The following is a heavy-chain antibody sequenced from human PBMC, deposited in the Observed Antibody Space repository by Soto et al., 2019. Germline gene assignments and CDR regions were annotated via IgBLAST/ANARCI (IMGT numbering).Heavy chain of an antibody. V-gene: IGHV1-8*01. CDR1: GYPFTTYD. CDR3: ARERKFDFWRKGLDV. CDR2: MDPNSGST. Sequence: ASVKVACKASGYPFTTYDINWVRQAPGQGLEWLGWMDPNSGSTGYAQNFQCRITMTRNISRNTAHMELSSLQSEDTAVYYCARERKFDFWRKGLDVWGQGTTVTVSS. D-gene: IGHD3-3*01. J-gene: IGHJ6*02.